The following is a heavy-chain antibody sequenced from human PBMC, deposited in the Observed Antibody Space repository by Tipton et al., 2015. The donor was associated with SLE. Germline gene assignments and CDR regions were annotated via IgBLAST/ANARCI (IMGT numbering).Heavy chain of an antibody. CDR1: GFPFTSYA. CDR3: AKVSCGDCFIEAFDS. J-gene: IGHJ3*02. Sequence: SLRLSCAASGFPFTSYAMSWVRQAPGRGLEWVSAISGSGGGTYYADSVKGRFTISRDNSKNTLYLQMNSLRAEDTAVYYCAKVSCGDCFIEAFDSWGQGAMVTVSS. CDR2: ISGSGGGT. D-gene: IGHD2-21*02. V-gene: IGHV3-23*01.